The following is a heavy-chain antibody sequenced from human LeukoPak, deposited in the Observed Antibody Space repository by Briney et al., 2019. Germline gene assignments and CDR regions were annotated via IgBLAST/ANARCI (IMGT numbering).Heavy chain of an antibody. V-gene: IGHV4-39*01. Sequence: SETLSLTCSISGDSISRSAFYWGWIRQPPGKGLEWIGSRYETGSTFQNPSLESRVTISVDTSKNQFSLNLTSVTAADTAVYFCARHYGLNYYDSTALEYWGQGILVTVSS. D-gene: IGHD3-22*01. CDR1: GDSISRSAFY. CDR2: RYETGST. J-gene: IGHJ4*02. CDR3: ARHYGLNYYDSTALEY.